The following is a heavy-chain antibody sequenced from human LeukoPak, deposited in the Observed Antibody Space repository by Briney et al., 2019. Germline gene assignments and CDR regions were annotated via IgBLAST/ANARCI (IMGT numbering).Heavy chain of an antibody. V-gene: IGHV3-33*01. Sequence: PGGSLRLSCAASGFTFSNYGMHWVRQAPGKGLEWVAVIWYDGSNKYYADSVKGRFTISRDNSKNTLYLQMNSLRAEDTAVYYCARDRIQLWSHDYWGQGTLVTVSS. J-gene: IGHJ4*02. D-gene: IGHD5-18*01. CDR1: GFTFSNYG. CDR2: IWYDGSNK. CDR3: ARDRIQLWSHDY.